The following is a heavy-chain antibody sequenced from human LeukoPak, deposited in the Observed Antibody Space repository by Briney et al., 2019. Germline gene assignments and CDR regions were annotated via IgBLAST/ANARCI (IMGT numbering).Heavy chain of an antibody. V-gene: IGHV3-15*04. CDR2: IESKTDGGTT. Sequence: PGGSLRLSCAASGFSFSDAWMSWVRQIPGKGLEWVGRIESKTDGGTTDYAAPVKGRFAISRDDSTNTLYLQMNSLKSEDTAVYYCTTYGSGRKFDYWGQGILVTVSS. D-gene: IGHD3-10*01. J-gene: IGHJ4*02. CDR3: TTYGSGRKFDY. CDR1: GFSFSDAW.